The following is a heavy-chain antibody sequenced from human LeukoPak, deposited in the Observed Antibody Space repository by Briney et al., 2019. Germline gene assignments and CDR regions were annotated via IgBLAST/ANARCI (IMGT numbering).Heavy chain of an antibody. CDR3: ARDRWELLSTDAFDI. CDR1: GYTFTSYG. V-gene: IGHV1-18*01. J-gene: IGHJ3*02. Sequence: ASVKVSCKASGYTFTSYGISWVRQAPGQGLEWMGWISAYNGNTNYAQKLQGRVTMTTDTSTSTAYMELRSLTSDDTAVYYCARDRWELLSTDAFDIWGQGTMVTVSS. CDR2: ISAYNGNT. D-gene: IGHD1-26*01.